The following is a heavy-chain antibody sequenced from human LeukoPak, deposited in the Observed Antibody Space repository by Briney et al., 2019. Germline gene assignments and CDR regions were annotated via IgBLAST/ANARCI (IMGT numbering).Heavy chain of an antibody. CDR1: GFTFDDYA. J-gene: IGHJ4*02. V-gene: IGHV3-9*01. D-gene: IGHD3-10*01. CDR2: ISWNSGSI. CDR3: AKVTGSGSSSFDY. Sequence: GGSLRLSCAASGFTFDDYAMHWVRHAPGKGLEWVSGISWNSGSIGYADSVKGRFTISRDNAKNSLYLQMNSLRAEDTALYYCAKVTGSGSSSFDYWGQGTLVTVSS.